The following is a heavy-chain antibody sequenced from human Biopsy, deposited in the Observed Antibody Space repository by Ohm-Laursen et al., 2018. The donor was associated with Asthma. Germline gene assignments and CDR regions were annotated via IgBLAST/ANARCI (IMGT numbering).Heavy chain of an antibody. CDR3: VRWRSGYPDHYSDF. D-gene: IGHD2-21*01. CDR2: ISSDVRE. CDR1: GSTFSTFD. V-gene: IGHV3-30*03. J-gene: IGHJ4*02. Sequence: SLRLSCAASGSTFSTFDMHWVRQAPGKGLEWVALISSDVREWYADSVKGRFTISRDNSKNTLDLQMNSLRGDDTAVYYCVRWRSGYPDHYSDFWGLGTLVTVSS.